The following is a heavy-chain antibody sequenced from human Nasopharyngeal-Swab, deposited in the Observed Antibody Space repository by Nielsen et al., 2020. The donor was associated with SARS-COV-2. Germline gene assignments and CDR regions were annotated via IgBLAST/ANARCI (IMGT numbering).Heavy chain of an antibody. CDR2: ISARNGDT. J-gene: IGHJ6*02. CDR1: GYTFTGYY. D-gene: IGHD1-26*01. V-gene: IGHV1-18*04. CDR3: ARDMVGATIYYYGMDV. Sequence: ASVKVSCKASGYTFTGYYMHWVRQAPGQGLEWMGWISARNGDTNYAQKLQGRVTMTTDTSTSTAYMELRSLRSDDTAVYYCARDMVGATIYYYGMDVWGQGTTVTVSS.